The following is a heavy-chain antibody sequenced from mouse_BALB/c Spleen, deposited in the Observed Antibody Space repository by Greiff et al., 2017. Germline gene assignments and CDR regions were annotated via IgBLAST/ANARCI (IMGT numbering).Heavy chain of an antibody. Sequence: VQLQQSGAELVKPGASVKLSCKASGYTFTSYDINWVRQRPEQGLEWIGWIFPGDGSTKYNEKFKGKATLTTDKSSSTAYMQLSRLTSEDSAVYFCARGDSGSSYDWYFDVWGAGTTVTVSS. V-gene: IGHV1-85*01. CDR3: ARGDSGSSYDWYFDV. CDR1: GYTFTSYD. J-gene: IGHJ1*01. CDR2: IFPGDGST. D-gene: IGHD1-1*01.